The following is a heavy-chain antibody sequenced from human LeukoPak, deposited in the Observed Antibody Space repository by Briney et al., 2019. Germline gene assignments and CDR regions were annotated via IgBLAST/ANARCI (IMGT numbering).Heavy chain of an antibody. V-gene: IGHV3-30*18. CDR3: AKDHYWSIDY. D-gene: IGHD3-3*01. CDR1: GFTVSRNF. J-gene: IGHJ4*02. Sequence: GGSLRLSCAASGFTVSRNFMTWVRQAPGKGLEWVAVILYDGSNKYYADSVKGRFTISRDIAKNTLYLQMNSLRAEDTGVYYCAKDHYWSIDYWGRGTLVTVSS. CDR2: ILYDGSNK.